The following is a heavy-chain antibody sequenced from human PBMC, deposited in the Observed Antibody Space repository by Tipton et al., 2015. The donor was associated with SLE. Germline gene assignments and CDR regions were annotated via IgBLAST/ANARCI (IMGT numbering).Heavy chain of an antibody. CDR3: VRGEADVFHI. J-gene: IGHJ3*02. Sequence: LRLSCTVSGASISTYYWSWVRQPPGKGLEWIGYVYENDFTNYNPSLKSRVTISVDTSKNQFSLKLSSVTAADTALYYCVRGEADVFHIWGQGTVVSVSS. V-gene: IGHV4-59*01. CDR1: GASISTYY. CDR2: VYENDFT.